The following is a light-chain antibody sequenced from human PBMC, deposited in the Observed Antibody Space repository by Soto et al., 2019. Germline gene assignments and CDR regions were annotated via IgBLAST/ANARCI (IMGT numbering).Light chain of an antibody. Sequence: QSVLTQPPSVSGAPGQRVTISCTGSSSNIGAGYDVHWYQQLPGTAPKLLIYGNSNRPSGVPDRFSGSKSGTSASLAITGLQAEDEAGYYCQSYDNSPHVVFGGGTKLTVL. CDR1: SSNIGAGYD. J-gene: IGLJ2*01. V-gene: IGLV1-40*01. CDR2: GNS. CDR3: QSYDNSPHVV.